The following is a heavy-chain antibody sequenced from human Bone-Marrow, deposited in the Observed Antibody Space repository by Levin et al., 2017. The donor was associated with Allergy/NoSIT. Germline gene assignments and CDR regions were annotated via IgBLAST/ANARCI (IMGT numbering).Heavy chain of an antibody. CDR1: GYTFTSYD. J-gene: IGHJ5*02. V-gene: IGHV1-8*01. CDR2: MNPNSGNT. Sequence: GASVKVSCKASGYTFTSYDINWVRQATGQGLEWMGWMNPNSGNTGYAQKFQGRVTMTRNTSISTAYMELSSLRSEDTAVYYCARTRTSRITIFGVVISPEVWFDPWGQGTLVTVSS. CDR3: ARTRTSRITIFGVVISPEVWFDP. D-gene: IGHD3-3*01.